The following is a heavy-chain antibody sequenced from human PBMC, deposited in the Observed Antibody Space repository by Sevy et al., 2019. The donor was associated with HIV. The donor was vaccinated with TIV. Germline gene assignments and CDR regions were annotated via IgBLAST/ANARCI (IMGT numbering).Heavy chain of an antibody. V-gene: IGHV3-7*03. CDR1: GFTFSTYC. J-gene: IGHJ6*02. D-gene: IGHD2-2*01. CDR2: IKKDGSEK. Sequence: GGSLRLSCAASGFTFSTYCMSWVRQAPGKGLEWVANIKKDGSEKYYVDSVKGRFTISRDNAKSSLYLQMKSLRAEDTAVYYCARDCSSTSCLWGLDVWGQGTTVTVSS. CDR3: ARDCSSTSCLWGLDV.